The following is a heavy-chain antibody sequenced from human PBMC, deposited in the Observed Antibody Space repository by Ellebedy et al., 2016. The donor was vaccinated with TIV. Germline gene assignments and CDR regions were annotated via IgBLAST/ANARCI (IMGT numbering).Heavy chain of an antibody. CDR3: AAGSRDYWFDP. V-gene: IGHV3-21*01. CDR2: ISIDSRDL. J-gene: IGHJ5*02. D-gene: IGHD3-10*01. Sequence: GESLKIPCAASGFRFSSYIMNWVRQAPGKAPAWVSSISIDSRDLSYADSGKGRFTISRDNAKNLLYLQMNTLGVEDTAVYYCAAGSRDYWFDPWGQGTLVTVSS. CDR1: GFRFSSYI.